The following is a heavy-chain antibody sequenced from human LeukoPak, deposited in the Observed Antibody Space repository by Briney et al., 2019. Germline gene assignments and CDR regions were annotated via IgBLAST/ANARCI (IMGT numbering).Heavy chain of an antibody. CDR3: AKDSLERSYFDY. V-gene: IGHV3-23*01. CDR1: GFTFSSYA. CDR2: ISGSGGST. Sequence: GGSLRLSCAASGFTFSSYAMSWVRQAPGKVLEWVSAISGSGGSTYYADSVKGRFTISRDNSKNTLYLQMNSLRAEDTAVYCAKDSLERSYFDYWGQGTLVTVSS. J-gene: IGHJ4*02.